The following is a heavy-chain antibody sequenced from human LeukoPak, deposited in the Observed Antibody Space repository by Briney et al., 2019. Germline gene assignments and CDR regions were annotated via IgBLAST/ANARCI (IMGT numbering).Heavy chain of an antibody. CDR2: INPSGGST. Sequence: ASVKVSCKASGYTFSNYYMDWVRQAPGQGLEWMGRINPSGGSTSFAQKFQGRVTMTRDTSISTAYMELSRLRSDGTAVYYCARDPLRIAAAGGYADWGQGTLVTVSS. J-gene: IGHJ4*02. D-gene: IGHD6-13*01. CDR3: ARDPLRIAAAGGYAD. CDR1: GYTFSNYY. V-gene: IGHV1-46*01.